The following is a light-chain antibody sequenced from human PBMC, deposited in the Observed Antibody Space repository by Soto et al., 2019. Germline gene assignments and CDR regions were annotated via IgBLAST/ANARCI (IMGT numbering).Light chain of an antibody. CDR1: QSVGPN. CDR2: WGS. V-gene: IGKV3-15*01. J-gene: IGKJ2*03. CDR3: PQYENWPPYS. Sequence: TQSPSTLSVSLGEEVSLSCRASQSVGPNLAWYQQRPGQAPRLLIHWGSTRADGVPARFGCSGRATDFTLTISNLQSAELAVYDCPQYENWPPYSFGQGTRLESK.